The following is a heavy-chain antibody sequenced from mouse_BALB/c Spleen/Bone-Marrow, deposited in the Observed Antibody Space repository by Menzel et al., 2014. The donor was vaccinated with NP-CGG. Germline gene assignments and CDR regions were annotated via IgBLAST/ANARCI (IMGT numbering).Heavy chain of an antibody. V-gene: IGHV14-3*02. CDR1: GFNIKDTY. D-gene: IGHD2-2*01. CDR2: IDPANGNT. J-gene: IGHJ3*01. Sequence: EVHLVESGAELVKPEASVKLSCTASGFNIKDTYMHWVKQRPEQGLEWIGRIDPANGNTKYDPKFQGKATITADTSSNTAYLQLSSLTSEDTAVYYCARNYGYGKSFAYWGQGTLVTVSA. CDR3: ARNYGYGKSFAY.